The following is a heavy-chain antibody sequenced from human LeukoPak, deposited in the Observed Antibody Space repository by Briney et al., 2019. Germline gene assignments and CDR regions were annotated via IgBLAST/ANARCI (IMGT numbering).Heavy chain of an antibody. V-gene: IGHV3-23*01. CDR3: AKGSELPAAISGNWFDS. Sequence: GGTLRLSCAASVFTLSSYSMSWVRQTPGKRRGWGSHICGSGGNTYDADSVKGRFTISRDNSKNTLYLQMNSLRAEDTALYYCAKGSELPAAISGNWFDSWGQGTLVTVSS. CDR1: VFTLSSYS. J-gene: IGHJ5*01. CDR2: ICGSGGNT. D-gene: IGHD2-2*01.